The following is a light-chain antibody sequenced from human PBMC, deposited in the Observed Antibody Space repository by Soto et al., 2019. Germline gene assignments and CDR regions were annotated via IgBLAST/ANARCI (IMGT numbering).Light chain of an antibody. J-gene: IGKJ4*01. CDR2: ATS. CDR1: QTVSTY. V-gene: IGKV1-39*01. CDR3: QQYGFSPFT. Sequence: DTQMTQSPSSLSASVGDRISITCRASQTVSTYLNWYQQKPGKAPTLLISATSTLQSGVPSRFSGSGSGTEFTLTISRLDPEDFAVYYCQQYGFSPFTFGGGTKVEIK.